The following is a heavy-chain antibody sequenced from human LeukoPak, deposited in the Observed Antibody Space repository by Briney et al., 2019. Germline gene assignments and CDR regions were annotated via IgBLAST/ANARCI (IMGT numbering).Heavy chain of an antibody. D-gene: IGHD2-8*02. CDR1: GASIRSYY. CDR3: STDSPTGFDH. Sequence: SETLSLTCTVSGASIRSYYWSWTRPTPGKGLEWIGYIYHTGSTKYNPSLKSRVTISIDTSKNHLSLTLTSVTAADTAVYYCSTDSPTGFDHWGQGALVTVSS. J-gene: IGHJ4*02. V-gene: IGHV4-59*01. CDR2: IYHTGST.